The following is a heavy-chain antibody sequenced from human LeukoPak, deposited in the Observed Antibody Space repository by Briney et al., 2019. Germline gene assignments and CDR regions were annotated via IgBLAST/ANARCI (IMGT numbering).Heavy chain of an antibody. D-gene: IGHD6-19*01. J-gene: IGHJ4*02. CDR2: IYSGGST. CDR3: ASSHSSGWYELGK. CDR1: GFTVSSNY. Sequence: PGGSLRLSCAASGFTVSSNYMSWVRQAPGKGLEWVSVIYSGGSTYYADSVKGRFTISRDNSKNTLYLQMNSLRAEDTAVYYCASSHSSGWYELGKWGQGTLVTVSS. V-gene: IGHV3-53*01.